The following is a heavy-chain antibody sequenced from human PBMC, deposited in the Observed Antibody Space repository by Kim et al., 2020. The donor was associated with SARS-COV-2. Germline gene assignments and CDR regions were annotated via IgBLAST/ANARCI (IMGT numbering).Heavy chain of an antibody. CDR3: ARDLDCSGGSCYSGAFDI. CDR2: IISSSSYI. D-gene: IGHD2-15*01. Sequence: GGSLRLSCAASGFTFSSYSMNWVRQAPGKGLEWVSSIISSSSYIYYADSVKGRFTISRDNAKNSLYLQMNSLRAEDTAVYYCARDLDCSGGSCYSGAFDIWGQGTMVTVSS. V-gene: IGHV3-21*01. J-gene: IGHJ3*02. CDR1: GFTFSSYS.